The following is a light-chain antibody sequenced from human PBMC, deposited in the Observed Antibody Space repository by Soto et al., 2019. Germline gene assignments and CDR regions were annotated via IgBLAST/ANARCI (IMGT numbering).Light chain of an antibody. CDR2: DVS. CDR1: SSDVGGYNY. Sequence: QSALTQPASVSGSPGQSITISCTGTSSDVGGYNYVSWYQQHPGRAPQLMIYDVSNRPSGVSNRFSGSRSGNTASLTISVLQTEDEADYYCSSYTSSSTVVFGGGTKLTVL. CDR3: SSYTSSSTVV. J-gene: IGLJ2*01. V-gene: IGLV2-14*01.